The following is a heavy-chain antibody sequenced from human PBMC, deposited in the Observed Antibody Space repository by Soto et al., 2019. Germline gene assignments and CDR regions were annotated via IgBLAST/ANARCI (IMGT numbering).Heavy chain of an antibody. V-gene: IGHV3-23*01. J-gene: IGHJ4*02. CDR2: LSNTGRRT. CDR1: VFPFGANA. CDR3: ATEMGATQGPFDN. D-gene: IGHD1-26*01. Sequence: EVQVLESGGGLVQPGGSLRLSCVVSVFPFGANAMSWVRQAPGKGLEWVSGLSNTGRRTSYADSVKGRFNISRDTSENTVYLQMNSLRVEATAVYYCATEMGATQGPFDNWGQGTLVTVSS.